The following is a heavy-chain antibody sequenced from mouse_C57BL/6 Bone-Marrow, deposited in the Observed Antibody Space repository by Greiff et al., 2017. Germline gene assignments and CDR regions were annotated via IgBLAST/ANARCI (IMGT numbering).Heavy chain of an antibody. Sequence: VQLQQSGAELVRPGASVKLSCTASGFNIKDDYMHWVKQRPEQGLEWIGWIDPENGDTDYASKFQGKATITADTSSNTAYLQLSSLTSEDTAVYYCTLHYYGSSYRYWYFDVWGTGTTGTVSS. J-gene: IGHJ1*03. D-gene: IGHD1-1*01. V-gene: IGHV14-4*01. CDR3: TLHYYGSSYRYWYFDV. CDR1: GFNIKDDY. CDR2: IDPENGDT.